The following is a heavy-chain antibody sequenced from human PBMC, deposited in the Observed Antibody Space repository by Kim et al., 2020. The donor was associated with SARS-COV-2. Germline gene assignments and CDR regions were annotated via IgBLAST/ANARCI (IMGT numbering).Heavy chain of an antibody. CDR3: ARGIFGVVIIPYYYYYMDV. Sequence: SETLSLTCTVSGCSISSNDYYWDWIRQPPGKGLEWIGSISYSGRTYYNPSLKSRVTISVDTSKNQISLKLSSVTAADTDVYYCARGIFGVVIIPYYYYYMDVWGKGTTVTVSS. D-gene: IGHD3-3*01. J-gene: IGHJ6*03. CDR1: GCSISSNDYY. CDR2: ISYSGRT. V-gene: IGHV4-39*01.